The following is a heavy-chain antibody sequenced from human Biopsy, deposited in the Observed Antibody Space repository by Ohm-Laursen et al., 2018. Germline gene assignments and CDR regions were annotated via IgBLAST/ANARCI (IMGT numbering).Heavy chain of an antibody. V-gene: IGHV4-39*01. Sequence: SETLSLTCPVSGGSISNNNYYWGWIRQPPGKGLEWIGSTFYRGSTHYKPSLKSRVNISVDTSKNQFSLKLNSVTAADTAVYYCARDYDTSGYYYVSWGQGTLVTVSS. D-gene: IGHD3-22*01. CDR2: TFYRGST. CDR3: ARDYDTSGYYYVS. CDR1: GGSISNNNYY. J-gene: IGHJ5*02.